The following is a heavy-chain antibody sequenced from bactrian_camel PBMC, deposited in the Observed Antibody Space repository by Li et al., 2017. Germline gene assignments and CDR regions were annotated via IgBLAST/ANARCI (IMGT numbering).Heavy chain of an antibody. Sequence: VQLVESGGGLVQPGGSLRLSCAASGFTFSGLSMAWVRQAPGKGLEWVSTINNGGGTTYYGDSVKGRFTISRDNGKNTVYLQMNSLKPEDTAVYYCVRSVLSSVPAFDYWDQGTQVTVS. CDR3: VRSVLSSVPAFDY. V-gene: IGHV3S40*01. CDR1: GFTFSGLS. D-gene: IGHD3*01. J-gene: IGHJ6*01. CDR2: INNGGGTT.